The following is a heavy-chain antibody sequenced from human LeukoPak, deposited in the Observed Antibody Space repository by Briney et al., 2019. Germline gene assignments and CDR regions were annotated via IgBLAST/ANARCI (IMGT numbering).Heavy chain of an antibody. CDR1: GFNFSSQW. J-gene: IGHJ6*03. Sequence: PGGSLRLSCAASGFNFSSQWMSWVRQAPGKGLEWVANVNQGGTQKYYVDSVKGRFTISRDNAENSLYLQMNSLRAEDTAVYYCAREHYFHYVDGWGKGTTVTVSS. CDR3: AREHYFHYVDG. V-gene: IGHV3-7*01. CDR2: VNQGGTQK.